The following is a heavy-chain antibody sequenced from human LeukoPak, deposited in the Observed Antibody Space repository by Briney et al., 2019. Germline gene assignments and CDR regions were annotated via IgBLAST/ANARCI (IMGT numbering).Heavy chain of an antibody. J-gene: IGHJ4*02. V-gene: IGHV1-46*01. CDR1: GYTFTSNY. Sequence: ASVKVSCKAFGYTFTSNYMHWVRQAPGQGPEWMGVISPSGGSTTYAQKFQGRVTLTRDMSTSTDYLELSSLRSEDTAVYYCARGRVAAAVDYWGQGTLVTVSS. CDR2: ISPSGGST. CDR3: ARGRVAAAVDY. D-gene: IGHD6-13*01.